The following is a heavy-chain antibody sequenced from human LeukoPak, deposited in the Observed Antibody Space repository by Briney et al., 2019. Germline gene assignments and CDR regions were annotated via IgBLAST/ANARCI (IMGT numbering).Heavy chain of an antibody. D-gene: IGHD3-22*01. CDR2: IRYDGSNK. Sequence: PGGSLRLSCAASGFTFSSYGMHWVRQAPGKGLEWVAFIRYDGSNKYYADSVKGRFTISRDNSENTLYLQMNSLRAEDTAVYYCAKLLYYYDSSQPYWGQGTLVTVSS. J-gene: IGHJ4*02. CDR1: GFTFSSYG. CDR3: AKLLYYYDSSQPY. V-gene: IGHV3-30*02.